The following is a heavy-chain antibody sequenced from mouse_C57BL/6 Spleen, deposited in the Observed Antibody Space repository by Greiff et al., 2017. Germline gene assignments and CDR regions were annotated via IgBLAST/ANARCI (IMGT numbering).Heavy chain of an antibody. J-gene: IGHJ4*01. CDR1: GYTFTSYT. CDR3: ARGKRDAMDY. Sequence: VQLQQSGAELARPGASVKMSCKASGYTFTSYTMHWVKQRPGKGLEWIGYINPSSGYTKYNQKFKDKATLTADKSSSTAYMQLSSLTSEDSAVYYCARGKRDAMDYWGQGTSVTVSS. CDR2: INPSSGYT. V-gene: IGHV1-4*01.